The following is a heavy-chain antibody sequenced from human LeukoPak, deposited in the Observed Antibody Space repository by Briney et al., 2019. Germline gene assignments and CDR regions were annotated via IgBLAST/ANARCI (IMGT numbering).Heavy chain of an antibody. CDR1: GVSITSNY. CDR3: ARSSGHSYGDFDY. V-gene: IGHV4-59*01. Sequence: PSETLSLTCSVSGVSITSNYWSWIRQPPGKGLEWLGYTHHSGATSYNSSLKSRGTMSLDTSNNQFSLKLNSVTAADTAVYYCARSSGHSYGDFDYWGQGNLVTVSS. CDR2: THHSGAT. J-gene: IGHJ4*02. D-gene: IGHD5-18*01.